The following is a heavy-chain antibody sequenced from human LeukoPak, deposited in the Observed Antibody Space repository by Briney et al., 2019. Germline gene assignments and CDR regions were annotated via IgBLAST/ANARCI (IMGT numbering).Heavy chain of an antibody. CDR3: ARDNWNYGSSMDV. CDR1: GGSVSSYY. J-gene: IGHJ6*02. Sequence: PSETLSLTCTVSGGSVSSYYWSWIRQPPGKGLEWIGYIYYSGRTNYNPSLKSRVTISVDTSKNQFSLKLSSVTAADTAVYHCARDNWNYGSSMDVWGQGTTVTVSS. V-gene: IGHV4-59*02. CDR2: IYYSGRT. D-gene: IGHD1-7*01.